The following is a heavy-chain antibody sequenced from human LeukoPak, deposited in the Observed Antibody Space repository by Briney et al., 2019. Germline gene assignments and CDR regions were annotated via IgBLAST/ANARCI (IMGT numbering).Heavy chain of an antibody. J-gene: IGHJ6*02. CDR3: ASYSSSSYGMDV. D-gene: IGHD6-13*01. CDR2: INSDGSST. Sequence: GGSLRLSCAASGFTFSSYWMHWVRQAPGQGLVWVSRINSDGSSTSYADSVKGRFTISRDNAKNTLYLQMNSLRAEDTAVYYCASYSSSSYGMDVWGQGTTVTVSS. V-gene: IGHV3-74*01. CDR1: GFTFSSYW.